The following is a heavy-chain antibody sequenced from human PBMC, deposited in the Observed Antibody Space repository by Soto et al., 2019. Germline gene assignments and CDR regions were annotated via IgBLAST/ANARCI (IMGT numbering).Heavy chain of an antibody. J-gene: IGHJ6*03. CDR3: ARGGISHWAYFYYMDV. Sequence: SETLSLTCVVSGGSLSDYFLIWIRQPPGMALEWIGEINHLGSINYNPSLKSRVTMSVDTSKNQFSLTLNSVTAADTATYYCARGGISHWAYFYYMDVWDRGTTVTVSS. V-gene: IGHV4-34*01. CDR2: INHLGSI. CDR1: GGSLSDYF. D-gene: IGHD2-21*01.